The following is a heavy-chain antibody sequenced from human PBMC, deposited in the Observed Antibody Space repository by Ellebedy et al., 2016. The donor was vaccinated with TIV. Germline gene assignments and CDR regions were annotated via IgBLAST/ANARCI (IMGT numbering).Heavy chain of an antibody. V-gene: IGHV3-43*02. CDR3: AVGLLDPVELGYSAYALVY. CDR2: ISGDRIIT. J-gene: IGHJ4*02. CDR1: GFNLDDYA. D-gene: IGHD5-12*01. Sequence: PGGSLRLSCGASGFNLDDYAMHWVRQAPGKGLEWVSLISGDRIITYYGDSVMGRFTISRDNSKNSLFLQMDSLTTDDTAFYYCAVGLLDPVELGYSAYALVYWGRGTLVTVSS.